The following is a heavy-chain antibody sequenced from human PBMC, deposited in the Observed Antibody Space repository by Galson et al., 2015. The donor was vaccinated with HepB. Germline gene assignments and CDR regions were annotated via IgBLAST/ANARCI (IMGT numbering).Heavy chain of an antibody. V-gene: IGHV3-11*01. CDR3: ATYGGAWTAFFEH. J-gene: IGHJ4*02. Sequence: SLRLSCAASGFNFRDNYMTWIRQAPGKGLEWVSYISRSGAAKFYAASVKGRFTVSRANTKHSVFLHMSSLRAEDTAFYYCATYGGAWTAFFEHWGQGALVTVS. CDR2: ISRSGAAK. D-gene: IGHD1-1*01. CDR1: GFNFRDNY.